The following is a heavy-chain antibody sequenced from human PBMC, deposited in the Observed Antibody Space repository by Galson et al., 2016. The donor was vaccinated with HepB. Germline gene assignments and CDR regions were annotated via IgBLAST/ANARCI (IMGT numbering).Heavy chain of an antibody. CDR1: GDTFSTYT. V-gene: IGHV1-69*06. D-gene: IGHD2-2*01. Sequence: SVKVSCKASGDTFSTYTINWVRQAPGQGLEWMGRIIPIFDTTNYAQKFQDRVTITADTSTSTAYMELSSLRSEDTAVYYCAREGEGYCSSNSCYNWFDSWGQGTLVTVSS. CDR3: AREGEGYCSSNSCYNWFDS. J-gene: IGHJ5*01. CDR2: IIPIFDTT.